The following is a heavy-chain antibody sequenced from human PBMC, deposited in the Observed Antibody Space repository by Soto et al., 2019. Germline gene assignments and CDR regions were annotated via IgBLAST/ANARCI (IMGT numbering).Heavy chain of an antibody. CDR3: ARETGPFDL. CDR1: GFTVSIHY. Sequence: EEQLVESGGGLIQPGGSLRLSCAASGFTVSIHYMNWVRQAPGKGLEWVSVMYSSGKTDYADSVKGRVTISRDNSKNTLYLQLSSLRAEDTAVYYCARETGPFDLWGQGTLVTVSS. J-gene: IGHJ4*02. CDR2: MYSSGKT. V-gene: IGHV3-53*01.